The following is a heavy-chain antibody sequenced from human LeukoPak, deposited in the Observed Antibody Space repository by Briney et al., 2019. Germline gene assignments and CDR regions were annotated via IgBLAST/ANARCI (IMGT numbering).Heavy chain of an antibody. CDR2: ITPIFGTA. CDR3: ARDLVMAYGAYLRSDY. D-gene: IGHD4-17*01. J-gene: IGHJ4*02. CDR1: GGTFSSYA. Sequence: GASVKVSCKASGGTFSSYAISWVRQAPGQGLEWMGRITPIFGTANYAQKFQGRVTITTDESTSTAYMELSSLRSEDTAVYYCARDLVMAYGAYLRSDYWGQGTLVTVSS. V-gene: IGHV1-69*05.